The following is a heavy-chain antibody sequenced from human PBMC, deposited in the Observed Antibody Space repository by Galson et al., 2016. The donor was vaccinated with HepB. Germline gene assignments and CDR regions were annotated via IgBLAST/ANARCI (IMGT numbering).Heavy chain of an antibody. CDR2: IYYSGSS. CDR1: GGSISSGGYY. Sequence: TLSLTCTVSGGSISSGGYYWSWIRQHPEKGLEWIGYIYYSGSSYYNPSLRSRVTMSVHTSKNQFSLKLSSVTAADTAVYYCARAHSRSGWYEGLFDIWGQGTMVTVSS. CDR3: ARAHSRSGWYEGLFDI. D-gene: IGHD6-19*01. J-gene: IGHJ3*02. V-gene: IGHV4-31*03.